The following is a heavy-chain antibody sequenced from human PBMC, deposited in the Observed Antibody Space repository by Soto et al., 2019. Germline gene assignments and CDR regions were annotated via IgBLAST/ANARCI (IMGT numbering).Heavy chain of an antibody. J-gene: IGHJ6*02. D-gene: IGHD6-13*01. CDR2: IIPIFGTA. CDR3: AREGRVAAAGTGMAPYYYYGMDV. CDR1: GGTFSSYA. V-gene: IGHV1-69*13. Sequence: SVKVSCKASGGTFSSYAISWVRQAPGQGLEWMGGIIPIFGTANYAQKFQGRVTITADESTSTAYMELSSLRSEDTAVYYCAREGRVAAAGTGMAPYYYYGMDVWGQGTTVTVSS.